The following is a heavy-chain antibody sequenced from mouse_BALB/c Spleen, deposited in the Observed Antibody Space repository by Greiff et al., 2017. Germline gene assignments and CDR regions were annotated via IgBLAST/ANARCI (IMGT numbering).Heavy chain of an antibody. Sequence: QVQLQQSGPGLVAPSQSLSITCTVSGFSLTDYGVSWIRQPPGKGLEWLGVIWGGGSTYYNSALKSRLSISKDNSKSQVFLKMNSLQTDDTAMYYCAKHGRWLLRNFDYWGQGTTLTVSS. CDR2: IWGGGST. J-gene: IGHJ2*01. CDR1: GFSLTDYG. V-gene: IGHV2-6-5*01. CDR3: AKHGRWLLRNFDY. D-gene: IGHD2-3*01.